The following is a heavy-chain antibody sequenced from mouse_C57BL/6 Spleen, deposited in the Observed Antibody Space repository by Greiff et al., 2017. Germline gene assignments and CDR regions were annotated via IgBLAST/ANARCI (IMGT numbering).Heavy chain of an antibody. CDR1: GYTFTSYW. CDR3: ARADKGYFDY. J-gene: IGHJ2*01. Sequence: QVQLQQPGAELVKPGASVKMSCKASGYTFTSYWITWVKQRPGQGLEWIGDIYPGSGSTNYNEKFKGKATLTADTSSSTAYMQLSSLPSEDSAVYYCARADKGYFDYWGQGTTLTVSS. CDR2: IYPGSGST. V-gene: IGHV1-55*01.